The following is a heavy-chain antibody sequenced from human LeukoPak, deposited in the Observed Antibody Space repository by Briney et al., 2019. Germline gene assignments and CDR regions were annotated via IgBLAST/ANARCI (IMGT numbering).Heavy chain of an antibody. CDR2: ISDTGGRT. Sequence: GGSLRLSCAASGFSFTDSAVSWARHSPGEGLKWVSSISDTGGRTYYADSVKGRFTITRDNSRNTVNLQMNGLRAGDTARYYCAKGGQDFDFWRFDLWGQGILVIVSS. CDR1: GFSFTDSA. D-gene: IGHD3-3*01. V-gene: IGHV3-23*01. J-gene: IGHJ5*02. CDR3: AKGGQDFDFWRFDL.